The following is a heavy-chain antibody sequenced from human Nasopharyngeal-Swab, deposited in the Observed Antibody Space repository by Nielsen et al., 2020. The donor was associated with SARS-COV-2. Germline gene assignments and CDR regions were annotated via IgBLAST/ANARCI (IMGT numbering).Heavy chain of an antibody. V-gene: IGHV3-30*04. CDR3: ARVKRSSCWYAYYFDY. Sequence: SLKISCPASGFTFSSSAMHWVRHAPGKGLEWVAVISYDGSNKYYADPVKGRFTISRASSQNTLYQQINSLRAEDTAVYYFARVKRSSCWYAYYFDYWGQGTLVTVSS. D-gene: IGHD6-19*01. CDR2: ISYDGSNK. CDR1: GFTFSSSA. J-gene: IGHJ4*02.